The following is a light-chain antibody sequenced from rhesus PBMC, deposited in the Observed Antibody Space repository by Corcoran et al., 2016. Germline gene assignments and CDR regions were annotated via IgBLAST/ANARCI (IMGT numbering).Light chain of an antibody. V-gene: IGLV2-38*01. CDR1: SSDVGGNNY. CDR3: GSYTDGGTYYI. CDR2: EVT. Sequence: QSALTQPPSVSQSLGQSVTFSCTGTSSDVGGNNYVSWYQQYPGKAPKVLIYEVTERPSGVSHRFSGSKSGNTASLTISGLQAQDEADYYCGSYTDGGTYYIFGSGTRLTVL. J-gene: IGLJ1*01.